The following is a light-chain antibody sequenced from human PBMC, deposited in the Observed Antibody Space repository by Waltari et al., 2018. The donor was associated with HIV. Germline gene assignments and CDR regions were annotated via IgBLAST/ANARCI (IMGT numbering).Light chain of an antibody. Sequence: QSALTQPPSASGSPGQSVTISCTGTSSDVGGYNYVSWYQQHPGKAPKLMIYEVSKRPSGVPGRLSGSKSGNTASLTVSGLQAEDEADYYCSSHAGSNYFVFGAGTSVTVL. V-gene: IGLV2-8*01. J-gene: IGLJ1*01. CDR2: EVS. CDR3: SSHAGSNYFV. CDR1: SSDVGGYNY.